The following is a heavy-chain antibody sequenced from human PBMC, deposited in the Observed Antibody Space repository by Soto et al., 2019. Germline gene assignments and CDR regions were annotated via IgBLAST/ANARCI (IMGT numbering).Heavy chain of an antibody. CDR1: GGSISSSSYY. V-gene: IGHV4-39*01. J-gene: IGHJ4*02. D-gene: IGHD3-3*01. CDR3: ARRSFWSGYYPS. CDR2: IYYSGST. Sequence: QLQLQESGPGLVKPSETLSLTCTVSGGSISSSSYYWGWIRQPPGKGLEWIGSIYYSGSTYYNPPLKSRVTISVDTSKNQFSLKLSSVTAADTAVYYCARRSFWSGYYPSWGQGTLVTVSS.